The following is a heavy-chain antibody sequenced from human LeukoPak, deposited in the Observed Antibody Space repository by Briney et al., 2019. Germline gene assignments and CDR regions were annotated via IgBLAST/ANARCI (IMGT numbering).Heavy chain of an antibody. CDR1: GYSFTSYW. D-gene: IGHD3-22*01. Sequence: GESLKISCKGSGYSFTSYWIGWVRQMPGKGLEWMGIIYPGDSDTRYSPSFQGQVTISADKSISTAYLQWSSLKASDTAMYYCARQSRFYTYYDSSGYWWNFDYWGQGTLVTVSS. V-gene: IGHV5-51*01. CDR2: IYPGDSDT. CDR3: ARQSRFYTYYDSSGYWWNFDY. J-gene: IGHJ4*02.